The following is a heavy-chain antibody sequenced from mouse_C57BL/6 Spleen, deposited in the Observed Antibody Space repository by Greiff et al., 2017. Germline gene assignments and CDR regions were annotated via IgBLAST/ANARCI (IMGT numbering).Heavy chain of an antibody. V-gene: IGHV1-55*01. J-gene: IGHJ1*03. CDR1: GYTFTSYW. Sequence: QVQLQQPGAELVKPGASVKMSCKASGYTFTSYWITWVKQRPGQGLEWIGDIYPGSGSTNYNEKFKSKATLTVVTSSSTAYMQLSSLTSEDSAVYYCARIALRYWYFDVWGTVTTVTVSS. CDR2: IYPGSGST. CDR3: ARIALRYWYFDV.